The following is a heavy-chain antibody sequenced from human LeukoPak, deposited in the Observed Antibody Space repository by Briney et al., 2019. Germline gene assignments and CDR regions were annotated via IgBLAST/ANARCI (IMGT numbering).Heavy chain of an antibody. CDR2: ISSGSSFM. V-gene: IGHV3-21*04. Sequence: PGGSLRLSCAASGFTFSRYSMNWVRQAPGKGLEWVSSISSGSSFMYYADSVKGRFTISRDNAKNSLYLQMNSLRAEDTAVYYCTRGGSYLSAFDIWGQGTMVTVSS. D-gene: IGHD1-26*01. J-gene: IGHJ3*02. CDR1: GFTFSRYS. CDR3: TRGGSYLSAFDI.